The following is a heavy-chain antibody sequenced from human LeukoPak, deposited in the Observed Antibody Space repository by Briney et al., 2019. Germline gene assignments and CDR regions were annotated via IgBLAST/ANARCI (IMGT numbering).Heavy chain of an antibody. D-gene: IGHD2-2*01. CDR3: AKGATSGYYTLEY. V-gene: IGHV3-23*01. CDR1: GFTFSSYA. Sequence: GGSLRLSCAASGFTFSSYAMSWVRQAPGKGLEWVSAISGSGGSTYYADSVKGRFSISRDNSKNVLNLQMNSLGAEDTAVFYCAKGATSGYYTLEYWGQGTLVTVSS. CDR2: ISGSGGST. J-gene: IGHJ4*02.